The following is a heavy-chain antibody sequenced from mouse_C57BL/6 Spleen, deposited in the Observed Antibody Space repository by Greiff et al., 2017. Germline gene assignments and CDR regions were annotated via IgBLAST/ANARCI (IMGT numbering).Heavy chain of an antibody. Sequence: EVMLVESEGGLVQPGSSMKLSCTASGFTFSDYYMAWVRQVPEKGLEWVANINYDGSSTYYLDSLKSRFIISRDNAKNILYLQMSSLKSEDTATYYCARAYYGNYYAMDYWGQGTSVTVSS. V-gene: IGHV5-16*01. CDR2: INYDGSST. J-gene: IGHJ4*01. D-gene: IGHD2-10*01. CDR3: ARAYYGNYYAMDY. CDR1: GFTFSDYY.